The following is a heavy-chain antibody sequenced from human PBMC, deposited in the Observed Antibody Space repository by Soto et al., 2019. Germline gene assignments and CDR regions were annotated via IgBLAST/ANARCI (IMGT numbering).Heavy chain of an antibody. CDR1: GYSFTSYW. V-gene: IGHV5-10-1*01. CDR3: ASSSLTIFGDYYYGMDV. D-gene: IGHD3-3*01. Sequence: GESLKISCKGSGYSFTSYWISWVRQMPGKGLEWVGRIDPSDSYTNYSPSFQGHVTISADKSISTAYLQWSSLKASDTAMYYCASSSLTIFGDYYYGMDVWGQGTTVTVSS. J-gene: IGHJ6*02. CDR2: IDPSDSYT.